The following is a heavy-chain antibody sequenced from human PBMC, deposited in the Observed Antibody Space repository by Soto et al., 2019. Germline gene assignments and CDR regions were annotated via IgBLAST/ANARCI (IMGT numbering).Heavy chain of an antibody. CDR3: ARAGVVVAAKGDAFDI. CDR2: INPNSGGT. V-gene: IGHV1-2*04. Sequence: ASVKVSCKSSGYTFTGYYMHWVRQAPGQGLEWMGWINPNSGGTNYAQKFQGWVTMTRDTSISTAYMELSRLRSDDTAVYYCARAGVVVAAKGDAFDIWGQGTMVTVSS. D-gene: IGHD2-15*01. J-gene: IGHJ3*02. CDR1: GYTFTGYY.